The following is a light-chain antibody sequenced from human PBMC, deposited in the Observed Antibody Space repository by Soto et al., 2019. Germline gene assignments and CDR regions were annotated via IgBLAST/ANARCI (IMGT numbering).Light chain of an antibody. CDR1: QSISTY. Sequence: DIPMTQSPSSLSASVGDRVTITCRASQSISTYLNWYQQKPGKAPKLLIYASSLQSGVPSRFSGSGSGTDFTLTISSLQPEDFATYYCQQSYSTPNNFGQGTRLDIK. J-gene: IGKJ5*01. V-gene: IGKV1-39*01. CDR3: QQSYSTPNN. CDR2: AS.